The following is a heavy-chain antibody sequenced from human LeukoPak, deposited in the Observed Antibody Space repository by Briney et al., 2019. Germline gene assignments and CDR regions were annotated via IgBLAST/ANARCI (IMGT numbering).Heavy chain of an antibody. CDR1: GFIFSRHS. D-gene: IGHD2-21*01. J-gene: IGHJ4*02. V-gene: IGHV3-48*01. Sequence: GGSLRLSCEASGFIFSRHSMHWVRQAPGKGLEWISFISSSGSTVYYADSVKGRYTVSRDNGENSLFLQMNSLRAEDTAVYYCAKEFNRGLPDYWGQGTLVTVSS. CDR2: ISSSGSTV. CDR3: AKEFNRGLPDY.